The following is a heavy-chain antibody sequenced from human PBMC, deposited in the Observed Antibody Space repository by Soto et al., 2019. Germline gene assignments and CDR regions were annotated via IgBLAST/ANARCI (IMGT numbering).Heavy chain of an antibody. CDR1: GFTFSNAW. CDR3: TTDGSSWYDYYYGMDV. D-gene: IGHD6-13*01. J-gene: IGHJ6*02. V-gene: IGHV3-15*01. CDR2: IKSKTDGGTT. Sequence: GGSLRLSCAASGFTFSNAWMSWVRQAPGKGLEWVGRIKSKTDGGTTDYAAPVKGRFTISRDDSKNTLYMQMNSRKTEDTAVYYCTTDGSSWYDYYYGMDVWGQGTTVTVSS.